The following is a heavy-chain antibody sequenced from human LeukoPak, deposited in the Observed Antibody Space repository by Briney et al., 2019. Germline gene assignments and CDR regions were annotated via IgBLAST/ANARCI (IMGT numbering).Heavy chain of an antibody. Sequence: ASVKVSCKTSGYTFTSYGISWVRQAPGQGLEWMGWISAYNGNTNYAQKLQGRVTMTTDTSTSTAYMELRSLRSDDTAVYYCARLREDIVVVPAAMLNWFDHWGQGTLVTVSS. J-gene: IGHJ5*02. CDR2: ISAYNGNT. CDR3: ARLREDIVVVPAAMLNWFDH. CDR1: GYTFTSYG. D-gene: IGHD2-2*01. V-gene: IGHV1-18*04.